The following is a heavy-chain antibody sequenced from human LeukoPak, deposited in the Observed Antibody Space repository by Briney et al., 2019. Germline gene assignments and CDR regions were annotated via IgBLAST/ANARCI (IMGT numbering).Heavy chain of an antibody. V-gene: IGHV4-59*01. CDR3: AREGGIAARPFDY. CDR2: IYYSGST. Sequence: SETLSLTCTVSGGSISSYYWSWIRQPPGKGLEWIGYIYYSGSTNYNPSLNSRVTISVDTSKTQFSLKLSSVTAADTAVYYCAREGGIAARPFDYWGQGTLVTVS. CDR1: GGSISSYY. J-gene: IGHJ4*02. D-gene: IGHD6-6*01.